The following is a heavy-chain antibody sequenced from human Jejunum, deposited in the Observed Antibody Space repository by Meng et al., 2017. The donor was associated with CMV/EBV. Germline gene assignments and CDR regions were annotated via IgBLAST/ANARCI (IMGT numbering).Heavy chain of an antibody. CDR1: GYTFTNDG. J-gene: IGHJ4*02. D-gene: IGHD1-26*01. Sequence: QGKLVQSGVEVKNPGASLKVSCKASGYTFTNDGITWVRQAPGQGLEWMGWISAYNGNTNYAQTLQGRVTMTTDTSTSTAYMELRSLRSDDTAVYYCARVEVGITSGDYWGQGTLVTVSS. CDR3: ARVEVGITSGDY. V-gene: IGHV1-18*01. CDR2: ISAYNGNT.